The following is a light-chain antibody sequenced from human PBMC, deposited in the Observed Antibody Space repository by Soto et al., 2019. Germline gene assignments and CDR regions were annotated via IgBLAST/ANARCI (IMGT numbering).Light chain of an antibody. V-gene: IGLV2-23*01. J-gene: IGLJ3*02. CDR3: GSYARVQTLV. CDR2: EDS. Sequence: QSALTQPASVSGSPGQSITISCTGTSSDVGSYNLVSWYQQHPGKAPKLMIYEDSKRPSGVSNRFFGSKSGNTASLTISGLQAEDEADSFCGSYARVQTLVFGGGTNLTVL. CDR1: SSDVGSYNL.